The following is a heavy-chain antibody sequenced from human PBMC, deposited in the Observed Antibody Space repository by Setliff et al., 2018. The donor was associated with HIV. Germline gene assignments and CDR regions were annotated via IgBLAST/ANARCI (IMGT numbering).Heavy chain of an antibody. D-gene: IGHD4-4*01. J-gene: IGHJ5*02. CDR3: ARGRMATVLIRNWIDP. V-gene: IGHV4-34*01. CDR2: INHSGST. CDR1: GGSLSGYY. Sequence: ASETLSLTCAVYGGSLSGYYWTWIRQPPGKGLEWIGEINHSGSTNYSPSLKSRVTISIDTSKNQFALKLSSVTAADTAMYYCARGRMATVLIRNWIDPWGQGSLVTVSS.